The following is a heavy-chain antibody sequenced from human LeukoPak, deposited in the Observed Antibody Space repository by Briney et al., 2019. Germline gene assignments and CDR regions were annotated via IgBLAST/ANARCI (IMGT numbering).Heavy chain of an antibody. Sequence: ASVKVSCKVSGSALSDLAMQWVRQGPGKGLEWMGGLDRESGETWYSDKFQGRVTMAQDTSTDTAYMDLTSLTSEDTAVYYCATGHSTGYHSWFDPWGQGTLVTVSS. CDR3: ATGHSTGYHSWFDP. CDR1: GSALSDLA. J-gene: IGHJ5*02. D-gene: IGHD2-2*03. V-gene: IGHV1-24*01. CDR2: LDRESGET.